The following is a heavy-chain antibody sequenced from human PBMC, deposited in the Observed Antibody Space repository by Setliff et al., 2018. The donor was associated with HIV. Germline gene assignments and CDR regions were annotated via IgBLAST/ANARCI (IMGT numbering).Heavy chain of an antibody. J-gene: IGHJ3*02. Sequence: ASVKVSCKASGYPFSSYGISWVRQAPGQGLEWMGWISAYNGNTNYAQKLQGRVTMTTDTSTSTAYMELRSLRSDDTAVYYCARFRMVRGVIIHRPHHDAFDIWGQGTMVTVSS. V-gene: IGHV1-18*01. CDR3: ARFRMVRGVIIHRPHHDAFDI. CDR1: GYPFSSYG. CDR2: ISAYNGNT. D-gene: IGHD3-10*01.